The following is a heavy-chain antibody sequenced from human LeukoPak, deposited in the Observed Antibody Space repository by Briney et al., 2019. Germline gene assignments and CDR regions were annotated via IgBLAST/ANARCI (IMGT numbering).Heavy chain of an antibody. Sequence: PGGSLGLSCAASGFTFSGYAMSWVRQAPGKGLEWVSAISGSGGSTYYADSVKGRFTISRDNSKNTLYLQMNSLRAEDTAVYYCACIKGLFDYWGQGTLVTVSS. CDR1: GFTFSGYA. CDR3: ACIKGLFDY. V-gene: IGHV3-23*01. D-gene: IGHD2-8*01. CDR2: ISGSGGST. J-gene: IGHJ4*02.